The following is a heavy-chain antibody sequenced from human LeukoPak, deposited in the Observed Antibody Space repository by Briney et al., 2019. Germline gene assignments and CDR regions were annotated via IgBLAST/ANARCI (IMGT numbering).Heavy chain of an antibody. J-gene: IGHJ4*02. D-gene: IGHD3-22*01. CDR1: GGSISSYY. Sequence: SETLSLTCTVSGGSISSYYWSWLREPPGKGLVWIGYVYYRGTTNYSPSLKSRVTMSVDTSKDQFSLKLSSVTAADTAVYYCASESSGSYYNYFDYWGQGTLVTVSS. CDR3: ASESSGSYYNYFDY. V-gene: IGHV4-59*01. CDR2: VYYRGTT.